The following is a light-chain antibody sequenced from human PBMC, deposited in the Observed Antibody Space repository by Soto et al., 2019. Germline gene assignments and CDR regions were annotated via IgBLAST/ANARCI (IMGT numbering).Light chain of an antibody. CDR3: HQYGSSPLPGGSPLP. V-gene: IGKV3-20*01. CDR1: QSVSGNY. Sequence: ENVLTQSPGTLSLSPGERATLSCRASQSVSGNYLAWYQHKPGQAPRLLIYGASSRATGIADRFSGSGSGTDFTLTISRPEPEDFAVYYCHQYGSSPLPGGSPLPFGGGTKVEIK. J-gene: IGKJ4*01. CDR2: GAS.